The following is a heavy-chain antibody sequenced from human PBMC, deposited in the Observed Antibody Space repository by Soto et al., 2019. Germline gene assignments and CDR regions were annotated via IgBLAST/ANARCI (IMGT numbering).Heavy chain of an antibody. CDR2: IIPLFRTP. CDR1: GGTFSSSA. CDR3: ARDNDRLQLGRNYYYILDV. J-gene: IGHJ6*02. V-gene: IGHV1-69*05. Sequence: QVQLVQSGAEMKEPGSSVKVSCKTSGGTFSSSAISWLRQAPGQGLEWMGGIIPLFRTPDYAQKFQGRVTXAXDXXTSTAYMELSSLRSEDTAVYYCARDNDRLQLGRNYYYILDVWGQGTTITVSS. D-gene: IGHD4-4*01.